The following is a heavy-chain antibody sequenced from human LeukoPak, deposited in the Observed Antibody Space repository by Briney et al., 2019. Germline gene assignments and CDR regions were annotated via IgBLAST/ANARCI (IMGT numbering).Heavy chain of an antibody. CDR3: ARRSGYGSGSYYGY. D-gene: IGHD3-10*01. Sequence: SVKVSCKASGGTFSSYAISWVRQAPGQGLEWMGGIIPIFGTANYAQKFQGRVTITADESTSTAYVELSSLRSEDTAVYYCARRSGYGSGSYYGYWGQGTLVTVSS. CDR2: IIPIFGTA. V-gene: IGHV1-69*13. J-gene: IGHJ4*02. CDR1: GGTFSSYA.